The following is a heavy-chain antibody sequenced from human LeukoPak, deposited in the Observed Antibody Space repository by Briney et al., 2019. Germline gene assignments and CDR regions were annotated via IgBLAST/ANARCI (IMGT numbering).Heavy chain of an antibody. CDR1: GFTFSGYG. Sequence: PGGSLRLSCVVSGFTFSGYGMHWVRQAPGKGLEWAAFIPSDEINKYYADSVKGRFTISRDNSKNTLYLQMGSLRAEDMAVYYCAKDAYSSGWYAQFRWFDPWGQGTLVTVSS. J-gene: IGHJ5*02. CDR2: IPSDEINK. CDR3: AKDAYSSGWYAQFRWFDP. V-gene: IGHV3-30*02. D-gene: IGHD6-19*01.